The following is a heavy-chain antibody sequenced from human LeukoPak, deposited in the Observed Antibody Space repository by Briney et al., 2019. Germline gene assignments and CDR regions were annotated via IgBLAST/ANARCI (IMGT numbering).Heavy chain of an antibody. V-gene: IGHV3-74*01. CDR2: INGDGRST. J-gene: IGHJ6*02. CDR1: GFTFSSYW. Sequence: PGGSLRLSCAASGFTFSSYWMHWVRQAPGKGLVWVSRINGDGRSTTYADSAKGRFTISRDNSKNTLYLQMSSLRAEDTAVYYCVNTPGQQQLVSNTHYYGMDVWGQGTTVTVSS. D-gene: IGHD6-13*01. CDR3: VNTPGQQQLVSNTHYYGMDV.